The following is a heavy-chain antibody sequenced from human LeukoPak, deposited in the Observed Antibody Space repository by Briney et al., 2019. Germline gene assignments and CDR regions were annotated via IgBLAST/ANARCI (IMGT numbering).Heavy chain of an antibody. J-gene: IGHJ4*02. CDR1: GGSITTSY. Sequence: SETLSLTCTVSGGSITTSYWSWTRQPAGKXLEWIGRFYHSGTTNYNPSLRSRVTMSVDTSKNQFSLKLSSVSAADTAVYYCARDQGVQTSLAYWGQGTLVTVSS. D-gene: IGHD2-8*01. CDR3: ARDQGVQTSLAY. V-gene: IGHV4-4*07. CDR2: FYHSGTT.